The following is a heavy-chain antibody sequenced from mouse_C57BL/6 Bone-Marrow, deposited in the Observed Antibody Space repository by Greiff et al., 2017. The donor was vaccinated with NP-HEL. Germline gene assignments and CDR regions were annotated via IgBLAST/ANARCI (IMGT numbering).Heavy chain of an antibody. CDR3: ARHGDKRDLYAMDY. D-gene: IGHD3-3*01. CDR2: ISSGGSYT. J-gene: IGHJ4*01. CDR1: GFTFSSYG. Sequence: EVQLQQSGGDLVKPGGSLKLSCAASGFTFSSYGMSWVRQTPDKRLEWVATISSGGSYTYYPASVKGRFTISRDHAKNTLYLQLSSLKSEDTAMYDCARHGDKRDLYAMDYWGQGTSVTVSS. V-gene: IGHV5-6*01.